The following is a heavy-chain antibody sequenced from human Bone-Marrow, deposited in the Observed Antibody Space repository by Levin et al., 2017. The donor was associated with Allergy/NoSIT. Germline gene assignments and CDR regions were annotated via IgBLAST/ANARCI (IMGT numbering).Heavy chain of an antibody. CDR3: AREGAAAANWFDP. CDR1: GYSISSGHY. CDR2: IYQSGST. D-gene: IGHD2-2*01. Sequence: SETLSLTCAVSGYSISSGHYWGWIRQPPGKGLEWIGNIYQSGSTYYNPSLESRVTISVDTSKNQFSLKLTSVTAADTAVYFCAREGAAAANWFDPWGQGTLVTVSS. V-gene: IGHV4-38-2*02. J-gene: IGHJ5*02.